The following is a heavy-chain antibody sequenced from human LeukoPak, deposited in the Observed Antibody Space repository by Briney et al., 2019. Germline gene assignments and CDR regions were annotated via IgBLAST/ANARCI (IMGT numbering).Heavy chain of an antibody. CDR2: ISGSGGST. CDR1: GESFSGYY. D-gene: IGHD3-3*01. V-gene: IGHV3-23*01. J-gene: IGHJ4*02. CDR3: AKDYTIFGVVHPRPYDY. Sequence: PSETLSLTCAVYGESFSGYYWSWIRQPPGKGLEWVSAISGSGGSTYYADSVKGRFTISRDNSKNTLYLQMNSLRAEDTAVYYCAKDYTIFGVVHPRPYDYWGQGTLVTVSS.